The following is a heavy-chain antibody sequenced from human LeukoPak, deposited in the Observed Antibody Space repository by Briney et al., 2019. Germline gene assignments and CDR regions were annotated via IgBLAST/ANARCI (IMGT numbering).Heavy chain of an antibody. J-gene: IGHJ4*02. CDR3: AKAGEYYRDYYDSSGYGY. Sequence: GGSLRLSCAASGFTFSSYAMSWVRQAPGKGLEWLSAISGSGGSTYYADSVKGRFTISRDNSKNTLYLQMNSLRAEDTAVYYCAKAGEYYRDYYDSSGYGYWGQGTLVTVSS. CDR1: GFTFSSYA. CDR2: ISGSGGST. D-gene: IGHD3-22*01. V-gene: IGHV3-23*01.